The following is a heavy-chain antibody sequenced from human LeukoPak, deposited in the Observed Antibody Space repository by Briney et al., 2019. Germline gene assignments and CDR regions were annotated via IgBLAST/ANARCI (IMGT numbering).Heavy chain of an antibody. Sequence: PGGSLRLSCAASGFTVSSNYMSWVRQAPGKGLEWVSVIYSGGSTYYADSVKGRFTISRDNSKNTLYLQMNSLRAEDTAVYYCARGRVYCSSTSCYNRYFDYWGQGTLVTVSS. V-gene: IGHV3-66*01. CDR1: GFTVSSNY. J-gene: IGHJ4*02. D-gene: IGHD2-2*02. CDR3: ARGRVYCSSTSCYNRYFDY. CDR2: IYSGGST.